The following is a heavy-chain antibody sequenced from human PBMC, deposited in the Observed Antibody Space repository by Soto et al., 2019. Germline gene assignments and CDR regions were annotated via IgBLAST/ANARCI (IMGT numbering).Heavy chain of an antibody. CDR1: GYTFTSYA. CDR2: INAGNGNT. J-gene: IGHJ5*02. CDR3: ARSPWNYGRWFDA. V-gene: IGHV1-3*01. D-gene: IGHD1-7*01. Sequence: VASVKVSCKASGYTFTSYAMHWVRQAPGQRLEWMGWINAGNGNTKYSQKFQGRVTITRDSSASTAYMELSSLRSEDMAVYYCARSPWNYGRWFDAWGQGTLVTVSS.